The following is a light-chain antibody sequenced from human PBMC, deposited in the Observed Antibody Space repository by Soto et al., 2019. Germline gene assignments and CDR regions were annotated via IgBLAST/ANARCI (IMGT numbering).Light chain of an antibody. CDR1: QGINNY. Sequence: DIQLTQSPSFLSASVGDRVTITCRASQGINNYLAWYQQRPGTAPKLLIYAASTLQSGIPSRFSGSGSGTDFPLTISSLQPEDFATYYCQQFSRYPLTFGGGTKVEIK. CDR2: AAS. CDR3: QQFSRYPLT. V-gene: IGKV1-9*01. J-gene: IGKJ4*01.